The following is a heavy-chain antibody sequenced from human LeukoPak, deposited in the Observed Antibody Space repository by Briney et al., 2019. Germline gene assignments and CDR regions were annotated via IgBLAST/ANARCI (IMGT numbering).Heavy chain of an antibody. V-gene: IGHV3-43D*03. J-gene: IGHJ4*02. CDR3: AKDKKLYGSGSYSDY. CDR2: ISWDGGST. Sequence: GGSLRLSCAASGFTLDDYAMYWVRQAPGKGLEWVSLISWDGGSTYYADSVKGRFTISRDNSKNSPYLQMNSLRAEDTALYYCAKDKKLYGSGSYSDYWGQGTLVTVSS. CDR1: GFTLDDYA. D-gene: IGHD3-10*01.